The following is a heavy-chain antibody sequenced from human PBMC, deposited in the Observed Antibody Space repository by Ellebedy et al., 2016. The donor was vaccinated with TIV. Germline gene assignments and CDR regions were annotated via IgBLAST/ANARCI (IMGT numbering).Heavy chain of an antibody. J-gene: IGHJ5*02. V-gene: IGHV4-59*01. Sequence: SETLSLXXTVSGGSISSYYWSWFRQPPGKGLEWIGYIYYSGSTNYNPSLKSRVTISVDTSKNQFSLKLSSVTAADTAVYYCARTYSSGWYDWFDPWGQGTLVTVSS. CDR1: GGSISSYY. CDR2: IYYSGST. CDR3: ARTYSSGWYDWFDP. D-gene: IGHD6-19*01.